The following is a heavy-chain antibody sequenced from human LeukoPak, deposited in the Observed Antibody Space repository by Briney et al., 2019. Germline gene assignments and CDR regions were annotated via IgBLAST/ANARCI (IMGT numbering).Heavy chain of an antibody. CDR1: GGSISSGDYY. V-gene: IGHV4-30-4*01. Sequence: SETLSLTCTVSGGSISSGDYYWSWIRQPPGKGLEWIGYFYYSGSTYYNPSLKSRVTISVDTSKNQFSLKLSSVTAADTAVYYCALSYDSKGDHSDAFDIWGQGTMVTVSS. CDR3: ALSYDSKGDHSDAFDI. CDR2: FYYSGST. J-gene: IGHJ3*02. D-gene: IGHD3-22*01.